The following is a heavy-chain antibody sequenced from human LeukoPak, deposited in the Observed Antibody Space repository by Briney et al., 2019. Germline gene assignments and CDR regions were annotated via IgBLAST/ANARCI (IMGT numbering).Heavy chain of an antibody. J-gene: IGHJ5*02. CDR2: MNPNSGNT. CDR1: VYTFTSYD. Sequence: ASVKVSCKASVYTFTSYDINWVRQATGQGLAWMGWMNPNSGNTGYAQKFQGRVTMTRNTSISTAYMELSSLRSEDTAVYYCARAYYSSSWYFGRIRFDPWGQGTLVTVSS. V-gene: IGHV1-8*01. CDR3: ARAYYSSSWYFGRIRFDP. D-gene: IGHD6-13*01.